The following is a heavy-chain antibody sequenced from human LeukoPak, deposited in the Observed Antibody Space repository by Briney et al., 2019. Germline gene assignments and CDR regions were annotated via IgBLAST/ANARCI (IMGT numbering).Heavy chain of an antibody. CDR3: ARLPGGVVVTFP. D-gene: IGHD3-16*02. J-gene: IGHJ5*02. CDR1: GGSIFSNTIY. V-gene: IGHV4-39*02. Sequence: PSETLSLTCSVSGGSIFSNTIYWGWVRQPRGKGLEWIGTVYYTGSTYYNSSLKSRVTISVDPSKNHFSLKLSSVSAADTAVYYSARLPGGVVVTFPWGQGTLVTVSS. CDR2: VYYTGST.